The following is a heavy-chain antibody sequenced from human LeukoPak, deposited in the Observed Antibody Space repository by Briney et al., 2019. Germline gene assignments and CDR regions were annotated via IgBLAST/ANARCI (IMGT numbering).Heavy chain of an antibody. CDR2: IRSKANSYAT. Sequence: GGSLKLSCAASGFTFSGSAMHWVRQASGKGLEWVGRIRSKANSYATAYAASVKGRFTISRDDSKNTAYLQMNSLKTEDTAVYYCTSPNYERSGDWGQGTLVTVSS. CDR1: GFTFSGSA. CDR3: TSPNYERSGD. D-gene: IGHD3-22*01. J-gene: IGHJ4*02. V-gene: IGHV3-73*01.